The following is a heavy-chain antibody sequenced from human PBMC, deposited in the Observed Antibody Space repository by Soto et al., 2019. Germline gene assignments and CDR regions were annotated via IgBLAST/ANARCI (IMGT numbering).Heavy chain of an antibody. CDR3: AKDQGIAASHGID. CDR1: GFTFNNYG. Sequence: QVQLVESGGGVVQPGRSLRLSCAASGFTFNNYGMHWVRQAPGKELEWVAVISNDGSDKYYADSVKGRLTISRDNSKNTVYLQMNSLRAEDTAVYYCAKDQGIAASHGIDWGQGTMVTVSS. D-gene: IGHD6-13*01. V-gene: IGHV3-30*18. CDR2: ISNDGSDK. J-gene: IGHJ3*01.